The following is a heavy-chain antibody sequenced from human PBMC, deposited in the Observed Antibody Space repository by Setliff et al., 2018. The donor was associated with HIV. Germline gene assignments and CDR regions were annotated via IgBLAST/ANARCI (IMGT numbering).Heavy chain of an antibody. J-gene: IGHJ4*02. CDR1: GGSISGYH. CDR2: IYTSRGT. D-gene: IGHD6-13*01. Sequence: ASETLSLTCTVSGGSISGYHWNWLRQTPGKGLEWIGYIYTSRGTNYNHSLRTRVIISVDTSNQFSLKLSSVTAADAAVYYCARSPSYGSSWEYYFDYWGQGILVTVSS. CDR3: ARSPSYGSSWEYYFDY. V-gene: IGHV4-4*09.